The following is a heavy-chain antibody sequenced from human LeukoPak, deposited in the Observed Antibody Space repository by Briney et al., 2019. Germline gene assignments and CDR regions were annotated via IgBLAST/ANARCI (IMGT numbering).Heavy chain of an antibody. CDR1: GGSISSYY. J-gene: IGHJ4*02. D-gene: IGHD1-26*01. V-gene: IGHV3-23*01. CDR3: AKAGGYGGH. Sequence: TSETLSLTCTVSGGSISSYYWSWVRQAPGKGLEWVSAISGSGGGTYYADSVKGRFSISRDNSKNRLYLQMNSLRAEDTAVYYCAKAGGYGGHWGQGALVTVSS. CDR2: ISGSGGGT.